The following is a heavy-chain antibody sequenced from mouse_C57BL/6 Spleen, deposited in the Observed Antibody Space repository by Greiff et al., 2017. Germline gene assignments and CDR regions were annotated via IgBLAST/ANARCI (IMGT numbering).Heavy chain of an antibody. CDR3: ARSYGYDGAWFAY. D-gene: IGHD2-2*01. V-gene: IGHV1-61*01. CDR2: IYPSDSET. CDR1: GYTFTSYW. J-gene: IGHJ3*01. Sequence: QVQLQQPGAELVRPGSSVKLSCKASGYTFTSYWMDWVKQRPGQGLEWIGNIYPSDSETHYNQKFKDKATLTVDKSSSTAYMQLSSLTSADSAVYDCARSYGYDGAWFAYWGQGTLVTVSA.